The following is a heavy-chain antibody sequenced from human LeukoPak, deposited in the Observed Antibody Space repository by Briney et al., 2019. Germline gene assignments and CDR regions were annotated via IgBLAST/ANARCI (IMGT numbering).Heavy chain of an antibody. CDR1: GFTFSNYA. J-gene: IGHJ5*02. V-gene: IGHV3-23*01. D-gene: IGHD3-10*01. CDR3: AKDAIRGVIVSYFDP. Sequence: GGSLRLSCAASGFTFSNYAMRWVRQAPGKGLEWVSGISGSGDSTYYADSVKGRFTISRDNSNNTLFLQMSSLRADDTAVYYCAKDAIRGVIVSYFDPWGQGTRVTVSS. CDR2: ISGSGDST.